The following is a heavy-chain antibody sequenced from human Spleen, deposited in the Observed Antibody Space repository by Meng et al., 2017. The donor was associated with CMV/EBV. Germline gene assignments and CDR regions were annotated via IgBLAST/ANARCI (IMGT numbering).Heavy chain of an antibody. D-gene: IGHD6-19*01. CDR2: IYYSGST. CDR3: ARVSSGWDYFDY. J-gene: IGHJ4*02. CDR1: GGSVSSGGYY. Sequence: VQLQASGPGLLKPSQTLSLTCTVSGGSVSSGGYYWTWIRQHPGKGLEWFGHIYYSGSTFYNPSLKRRVIISIDTSKNQFSLNLRSVTAADTAVYYCARVSSGWDYFDYWGQGTLVTVSS. V-gene: IGHV4-31*03.